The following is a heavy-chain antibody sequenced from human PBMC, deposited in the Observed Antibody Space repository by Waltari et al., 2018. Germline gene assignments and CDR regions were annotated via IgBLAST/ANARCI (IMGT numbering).Heavy chain of an antibody. CDR1: GYSFTSYW. D-gene: IGHD6-6*01. V-gene: IGHV5-51*01. CDR3: ASESIAAPKAFDI. Sequence: EVQLVQSGAEVKKPGESLKISCKGSGYSFTSYWIGWVRQMPGKGLEWMGIIYPGDSDTRYRPSFQGPVTISADTSISTAYLQWSSLKASDTAMYYCASESIAAPKAFDIWGQGTMVPISS. CDR2: IYPGDSDT. J-gene: IGHJ3*02.